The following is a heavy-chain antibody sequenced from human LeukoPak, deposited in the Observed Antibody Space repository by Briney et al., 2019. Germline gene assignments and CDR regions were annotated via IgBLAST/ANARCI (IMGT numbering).Heavy chain of an antibody. CDR3: ARWSGSYYEAHWFDP. CDR1: GGTFSSYA. J-gene: IGHJ5*02. V-gene: IGHV1-69*05. D-gene: IGHD1-26*01. Sequence: SVQVSCKPSGGTFSSYAISWVRQAPGQGLEWMGGIVPIFGTANYAQKFQGRVTITTDESTSTAYMELSSLRSEDTAVYYCARWSGSYYEAHWFDPWGQGTLVTVSS. CDR2: IVPIFGTA.